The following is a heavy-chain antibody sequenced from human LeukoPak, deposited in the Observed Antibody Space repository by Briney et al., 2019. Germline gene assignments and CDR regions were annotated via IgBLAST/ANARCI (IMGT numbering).Heavy chain of an antibody. J-gene: IGHJ6*02. Sequence: SETLSLTCTVSGVSITSRNYYWGWIRQPPGKGLEWIGNFDHSARTYYNPSLKSRVTISIDTSKNQFSLKLSSVTAADTAVYYCARCDTYCSTTSCYSPAYGLDVWGQGTTVTVSS. CDR2: FDHSART. CDR3: ARCDTYCSTTSCYSPAYGLDV. CDR1: GVSITSRNYY. V-gene: IGHV4-39*07. D-gene: IGHD2-2*01.